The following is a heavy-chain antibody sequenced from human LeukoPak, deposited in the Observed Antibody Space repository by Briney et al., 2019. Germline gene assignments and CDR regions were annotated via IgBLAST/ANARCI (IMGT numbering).Heavy chain of an antibody. D-gene: IGHD1-1*01. Sequence: SETLSLTCAVSGGSISSGGYSWSWIRQPPGKGLEWIGYIYHSGSTNYNPSLKSRVTISVDTSKNQFSLKLSSVTAADTAVYYCARGRSTTPYYYYYYYMDVWGKGTTVTVSS. CDR1: GGSISSGGYS. CDR3: ARGRSTTPYYYYYYYMDV. V-gene: IGHV4-30-2*01. J-gene: IGHJ6*03. CDR2: IYHSGST.